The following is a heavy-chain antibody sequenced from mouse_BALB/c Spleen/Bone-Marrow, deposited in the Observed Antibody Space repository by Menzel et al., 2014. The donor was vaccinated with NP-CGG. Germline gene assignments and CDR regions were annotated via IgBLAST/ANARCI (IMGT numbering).Heavy chain of an antibody. CDR2: INPNIGGT. CDR1: GYTFTEYT. Sequence: VQLQQSGPELVKPGASVKISCKTSGYTFTEYTIHWVKQSHGKSLEWIGNINPNIGGTTYDQKFKGKATLTVDMSSSTAYMDLRSLTSEDSAVYYCARGRFAYWGQGTLVTVSA. J-gene: IGHJ3*01. CDR3: ARGRFAY. V-gene: IGHV1-18*01.